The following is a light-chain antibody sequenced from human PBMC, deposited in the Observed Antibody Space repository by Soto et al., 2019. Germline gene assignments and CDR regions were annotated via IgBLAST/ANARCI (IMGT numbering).Light chain of an antibody. CDR3: QQYGSSPGT. V-gene: IGKV3-20*01. J-gene: IGKJ1*01. CDR2: GAS. Sequence: EIVLTQSPGTLSLSPGERATLSCRAIQSVSSSYLAWYQQKPGQAPRLLIYGASSRATGIPDRFSGSGSGTDFTLTISRLEPEDFAVYYCQQYGSSPGTFGQGT. CDR1: QSVSSSY.